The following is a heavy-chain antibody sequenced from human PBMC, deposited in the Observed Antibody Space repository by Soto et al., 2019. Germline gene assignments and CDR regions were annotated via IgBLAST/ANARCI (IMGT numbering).Heavy chain of an antibody. D-gene: IGHD4-17*01. CDR2: IIPIFGTA. J-gene: IGHJ6*02. V-gene: IGHV1-69*05. Sequence: ASVKVSCKASGGTFSSYAISWVRQAPGQGLEWMGGIIPIFGTANYAQKLQGRVTMTTDTSTSTAYMELRSLRSDDTAVYYCARMTTVTYYYYGMDVWGQGTTVTVSS. CDR1: GGTFSSYA. CDR3: ARMTTVTYYYYGMDV.